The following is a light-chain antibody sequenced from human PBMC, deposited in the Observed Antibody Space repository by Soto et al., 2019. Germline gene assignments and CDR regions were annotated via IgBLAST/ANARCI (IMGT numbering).Light chain of an antibody. J-gene: IGLJ1*01. CDR2: EVS. V-gene: IGLV2-14*01. CDR3: SSYTTTTTLYV. Sequence: QSVLTQPASVSGSRGQSITISCTGTSSDFGGHNYVSWYQQRPGKAPKLMIYEVSSRPSGVSNRFSGSKSGNTASLTISGLQAADEADYYCSSYTTTTTLYVFGAGTKLTVL. CDR1: SSDFGGHNY.